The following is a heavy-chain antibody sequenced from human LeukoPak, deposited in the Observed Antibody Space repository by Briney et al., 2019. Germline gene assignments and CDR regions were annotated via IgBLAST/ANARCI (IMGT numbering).Heavy chain of an antibody. CDR1: GFTFSSYD. J-gene: IGHJ4*02. V-gene: IGHV3-13*01. D-gene: IGHD2-15*01. CDR2: IGTAGDT. CDR3: ASGVLVVVVVAATIGY. Sequence: GGPLRLSCAASGFTFSSYDMHWVRQATGKGLEWVSAIGTAGDTYYPGSVKGRFTISRANAKTSLYLQMNSLRAGDMAVYYCASGVLVVVVVAATIGYWGQGTLVTVSS.